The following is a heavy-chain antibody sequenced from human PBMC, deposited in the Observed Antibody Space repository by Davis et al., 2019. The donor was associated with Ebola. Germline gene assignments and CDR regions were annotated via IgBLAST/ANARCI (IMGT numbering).Heavy chain of an antibody. V-gene: IGHV4-34*01. CDR3: ARGLVRGGMDV. Sequence: PSETLSLTCAVYGGSFSGYYWSWIRQPPGKGLEWIGEINHSGSTNYNPSLKSRVTISVDTSKNQFSLKLSSVTAADTAVYYCARGLVRGGMDVWGQGTTVTVSS. D-gene: IGHD3-10*01. J-gene: IGHJ6*02. CDR2: INHSGST. CDR1: GGSFSGYY.